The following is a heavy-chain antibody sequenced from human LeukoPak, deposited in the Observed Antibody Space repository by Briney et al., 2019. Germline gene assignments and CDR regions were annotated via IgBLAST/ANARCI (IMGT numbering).Heavy chain of an antibody. CDR1: GGTFSSYA. J-gene: IGHJ5*02. V-gene: IGHV1-69*05. Sequence: SVKVSCKASGGTFSSYAISWVRQAPGQGLEWMGRIIPIFGTANYAQKFQDRVTITTDESTSTAYMELSSLRSEDTAVYYCAGIMITFGGVASTEMSSWGQGTLVTVSS. CDR2: IIPIFGTA. CDR3: AGIMITFGGVASTEMSS. D-gene: IGHD3-16*01.